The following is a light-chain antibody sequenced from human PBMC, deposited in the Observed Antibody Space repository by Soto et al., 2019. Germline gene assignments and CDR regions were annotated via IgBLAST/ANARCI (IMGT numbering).Light chain of an antibody. J-gene: IGKJ1*01. CDR1: QSVNSK. Sequence: EILLTQSPATLSVSPGERATLSCRASQSVNSKLAWYQQKPGRAPRLLIYGASTRATGIPARLSGSGSGTDFTLTIRRLEPEDFAVYYCQQYGSSGTFGQGTKVDIK. CDR2: GAS. CDR3: QQYGSSGT. V-gene: IGKV3-20*01.